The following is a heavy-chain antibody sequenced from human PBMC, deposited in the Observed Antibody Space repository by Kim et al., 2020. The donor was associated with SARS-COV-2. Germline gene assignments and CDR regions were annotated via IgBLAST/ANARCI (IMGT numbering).Heavy chain of an antibody. J-gene: IGHJ4*02. Sequence: PSRKSRVTLSVDKSKNQFSLKLSSVTAADTAVYYCARAVWFGELLDYYFDYWGQGTLVTVSS. D-gene: IGHD3-10*01. CDR3: ARAVWFGELLDYYFDY. V-gene: IGHV4-4*02.